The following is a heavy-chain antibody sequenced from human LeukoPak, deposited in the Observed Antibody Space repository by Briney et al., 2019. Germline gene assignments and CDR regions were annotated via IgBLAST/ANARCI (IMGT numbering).Heavy chain of an antibody. CDR3: AREISGVVTVYNYYGMDV. V-gene: IGHV4-59*11. D-gene: IGHD4-23*01. Sequence: SETLSLTCTVSGGSISGHYWSWIRQPPGKGLEWIGYRYYSGNTKYNPSLKSRVTISVDTSKNQFSLRLSSVTAADTAVYYCAREISGVVTVYNYYGMDVWGHGTTVTVSS. CDR2: RYYSGNT. J-gene: IGHJ6*02. CDR1: GGSISGHY.